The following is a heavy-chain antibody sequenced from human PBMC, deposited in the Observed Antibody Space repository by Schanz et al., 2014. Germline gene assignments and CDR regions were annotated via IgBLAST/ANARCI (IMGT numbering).Heavy chain of an antibody. Sequence: EVPLVESGGGLVQPGGSLRLSCTASGFTFSSYSLNWVRQAPGKGLEWVSYVSRSTPAIYYADSVKGRFTMSRDNAKNSVFLQMNSLRAEDTAVYYCVRDSFFAFDYWGQGTLVTVSS. V-gene: IGHV3-48*01. CDR1: GFTFSSYS. D-gene: IGHD3-3*01. J-gene: IGHJ4*02. CDR3: VRDSFFAFDY. CDR2: VSRSTPAI.